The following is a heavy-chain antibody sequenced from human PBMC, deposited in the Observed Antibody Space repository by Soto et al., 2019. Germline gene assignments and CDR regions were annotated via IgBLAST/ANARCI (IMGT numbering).Heavy chain of an antibody. CDR1: GFSFSSYW. Sequence: EVQLVESGGSLVQPGGSLRLSCAASGFSFSSYWMHWVRQAPGKGLVWVSRIKTDGSSTDYADSVKGRFTISRDNAKNTLYLQMNSLRAEDTAVYYCAKREGNTYGLFHWGQGTLVTVSS. V-gene: IGHV3-74*01. CDR2: IKTDGSST. D-gene: IGHD5-18*01. J-gene: IGHJ4*02. CDR3: AKREGNTYGLFH.